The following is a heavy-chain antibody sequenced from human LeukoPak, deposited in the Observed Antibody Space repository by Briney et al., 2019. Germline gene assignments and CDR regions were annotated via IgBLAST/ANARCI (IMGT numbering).Heavy chain of an antibody. Sequence: ASVKVSCKASGYTFTSYYMHWVRQAPGQGLEWMGIINPSGGSTSYAQKFQGRVTMTRDTSTSTVYMELSSLKSEDTAVYYCAKAWQWLSDFDYWGQGTLVTVSS. CDR2: INPSGGST. V-gene: IGHV1-46*01. J-gene: IGHJ4*02. CDR1: GYTFTSYY. CDR3: AKAWQWLSDFDY. D-gene: IGHD6-19*01.